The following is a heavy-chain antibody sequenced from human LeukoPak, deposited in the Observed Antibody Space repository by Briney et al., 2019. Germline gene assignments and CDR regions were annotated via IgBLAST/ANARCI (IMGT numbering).Heavy chain of an antibody. Sequence: ASVKVSCKASGYTFTDYYFHWVRQAPGQGLEWMGWINPNSGGTNYAQKFQGRVTMTRDTPISTAYMELSRLRSDDTAVYYCARDEQFGEYNYGTIDYWGQGTLVTVSS. CDR3: ARDEQFGEYNYGTIDY. V-gene: IGHV1-2*02. D-gene: IGHD5-18*01. CDR2: INPNSGGT. CDR1: GYTFTDYY. J-gene: IGHJ4*02.